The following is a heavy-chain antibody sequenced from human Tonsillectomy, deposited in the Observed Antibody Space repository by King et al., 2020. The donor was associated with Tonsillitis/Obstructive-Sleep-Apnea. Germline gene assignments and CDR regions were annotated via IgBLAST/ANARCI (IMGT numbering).Heavy chain of an antibody. V-gene: IGHV3-23*04. CDR1: GFTFSSHV. D-gene: IGHD2-2*01. J-gene: IGHJ3*01. CDR2: ISGSGGST. Sequence: VQLVESGGGLVQPGGSLRLSCAASGFTFSSHVMSWVRQAPGKGLEWVSAISGSGGSTYYADSVKGRFTISRDNSKNTLYLQMSSLRAEGTAVYYCAKDRGGYCSSTSCLDAFDLWGQGTMVTVSS. CDR3: AKDRGGYCSSTSCLDAFDL.